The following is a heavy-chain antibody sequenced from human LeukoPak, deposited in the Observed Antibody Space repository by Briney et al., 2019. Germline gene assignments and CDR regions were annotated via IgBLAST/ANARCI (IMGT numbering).Heavy chain of an antibody. Sequence: ASVKVSCKASGGTFSSYAISWVRQAPGQGLEWMGRIIPILGIANYAQKFQGRVTITADKSTSTAYMELSSLRSEDTAVYYCARDVGILAGTYFDYWGQGTLVTVSS. CDR1: GGTFSSYA. V-gene: IGHV1-69*04. CDR2: IIPILGIA. J-gene: IGHJ4*02. D-gene: IGHD1-1*01. CDR3: ARDVGILAGTYFDY.